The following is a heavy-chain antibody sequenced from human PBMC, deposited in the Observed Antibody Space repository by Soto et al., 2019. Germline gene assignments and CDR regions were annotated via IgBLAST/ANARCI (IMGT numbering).Heavy chain of an antibody. D-gene: IGHD3-3*01. V-gene: IGHV1-8*02. CDR1: GYTFTSYG. J-gene: IGHJ3*02. Sequence: ASVKVSCKASGYTFTSYGISWARQATGQGLEWMGWMNPNSGNTGYAQKFQGRVTMTRNTSISTAYMELSSLRSEDTAVYYCARGYEFWSGYYSPILAFDIWGQGTKVTVSS. CDR3: ARGYEFWSGYYSPILAFDI. CDR2: MNPNSGNT.